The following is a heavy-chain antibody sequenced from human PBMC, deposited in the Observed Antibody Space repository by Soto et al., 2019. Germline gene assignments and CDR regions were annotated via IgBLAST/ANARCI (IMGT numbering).Heavy chain of an antibody. D-gene: IGHD3-10*01. CDR2: INSSSSYI. J-gene: IGHJ4*02. CDR1: GFTFSSYA. Sequence: PGGSLRLSCAASGFTFSSYAMSWVRQAPGKGLEWVSSINSSSSYIYYADSVKGRFTISRDNAKNSLYLQMNSLRAEDTAVYYCARDLNYYGSGSYPFDYWGQGTLVTVSS. CDR3: ARDLNYYGSGSYPFDY. V-gene: IGHV3-21*01.